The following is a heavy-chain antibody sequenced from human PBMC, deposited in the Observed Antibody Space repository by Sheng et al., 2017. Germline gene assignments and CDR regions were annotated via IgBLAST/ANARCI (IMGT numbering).Heavy chain of an antibody. Sequence: EEQLVESGGGLVQPGGSLRLSCEASGFTFSSYGMNWVRQAPGKGLEWISYISSRSSTIYYADSVKGRLTISRDNSKNTLYLQMNSLRAEDTAEYYCAKGQSAYSKSFDCWGQGTLVTVSS. D-gene: IGHD5-18*01. CDR1: GFTFSSYG. V-gene: IGHV3-48*03. CDR3: AKGQSAYSKSFDC. J-gene: IGHJ4*02. CDR2: ISSRSSTI.